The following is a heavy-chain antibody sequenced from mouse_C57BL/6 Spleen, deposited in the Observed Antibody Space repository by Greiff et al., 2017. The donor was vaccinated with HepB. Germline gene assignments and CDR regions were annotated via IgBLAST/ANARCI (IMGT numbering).Heavy chain of an antibody. J-gene: IGHJ3*01. CDR2: IDPNSGGT. CDR1: GYTFTSYW. D-gene: IGHD1-1*01. CDR3: AREGSYYYGSSGFAY. Sequence: QVQLQQPGAELVKPGASVKLSCKASGYTFTSYWMHWVKQRPGRGLEWIGRIDPNSGGTKYNEKFKSKATLTVDKPSSTAYMQRSSLTSEDSAVYYCAREGSYYYGSSGFAYWGQGTLVTVSA. V-gene: IGHV1-72*01.